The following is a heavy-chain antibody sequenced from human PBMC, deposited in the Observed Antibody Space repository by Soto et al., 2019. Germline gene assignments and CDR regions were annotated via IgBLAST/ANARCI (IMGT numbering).Heavy chain of an antibody. J-gene: IGHJ6*03. CDR1: GGSISSYY. V-gene: IGHV4-59*01. D-gene: IGHD3-3*01. CDR2: IYYSGST. Sequence: SETLSLTCTVSGGSISSYYWSWIRQPPGKGLEWIGYIYYSGSTNYNPSLKSRVTISVDTSKNQFSLKLSSVTAADTAVYYCARLGDNYDFWSGLYYYYYMDVWGKGTTVTVSS. CDR3: ARLGDNYDFWSGLYYYYYMDV.